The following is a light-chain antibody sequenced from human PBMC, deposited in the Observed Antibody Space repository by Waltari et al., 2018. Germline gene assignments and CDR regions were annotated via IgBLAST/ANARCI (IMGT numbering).Light chain of an antibody. CDR3: QQYYSTPYT. CDR2: WAS. J-gene: IGKJ2*01. V-gene: IGKV4-1*01. CDR1: QRVLSSSNNKNY. Sequence: DIVMTQSPDSLAVSLGERATINCRSGQRVLSSSNNKNYLAWYQQKLVQPPKLLIYWASTRESGVPDRFNGSGSGTDFTLTISSLQAEDVAVYYCQQYYSTPYTFGQGTKLEIK.